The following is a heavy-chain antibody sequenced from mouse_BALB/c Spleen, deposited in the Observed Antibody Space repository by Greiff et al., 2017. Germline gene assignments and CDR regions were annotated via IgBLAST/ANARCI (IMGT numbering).Heavy chain of an antibody. CDR2: INPSTGYT. D-gene: IGHD2-4*01. CDR3: VIYYDYDGGDFDY. J-gene: IGHJ2*01. CDR1: GYTFTSYW. Sequence: VKLVESGAELAKPGASVKMSCKASGYTFTSYWMHWVKQRPGQGLEWIGYINPSTGYTEYNQKFKDKATLTADKSSSTAYMQLSSLTSEDSAVYYCVIYYDYDGGDFDYWGQGTTLTVSS. V-gene: IGHV1-7*01.